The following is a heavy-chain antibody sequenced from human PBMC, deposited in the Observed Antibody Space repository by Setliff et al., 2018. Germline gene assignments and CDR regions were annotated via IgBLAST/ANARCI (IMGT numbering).Heavy chain of an antibody. CDR3: AGRPQNTPMGPCDY. CDR2: IYTSWST. V-gene: IGHV4-61*09. D-gene: IGHD5-18*01. CDR1: GGSISNTYYY. J-gene: IGHJ4*02. Sequence: PSETLSLTCTVSGGSISNTYYYWSWIRQAAGKGLEWIGHIYTSWSTNYNPSLKSRVTISVDTSKNQFSLNLRSVTAADTAVYYCAGRPQNTPMGPCDYWGQGTLVTVSS.